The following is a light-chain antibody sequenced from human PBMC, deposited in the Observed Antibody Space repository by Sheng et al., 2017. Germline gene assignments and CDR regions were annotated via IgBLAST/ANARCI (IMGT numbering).Light chain of an antibody. CDR1: QSVSSN. J-gene: IGKJ1*01. CDR2: GAS. CDR3: QQYNKWPAWT. Sequence: EIVMTQSPATLSLSPGERATLSCRASQSVSSNVAWYQQKPGLAPRLLIYGASSRATGFPARLSGSGSGTEFTLTISSLQSEDFAVYYCQQYNKWPAWTFGQGTKVEIK. V-gene: IGKV3-15*01.